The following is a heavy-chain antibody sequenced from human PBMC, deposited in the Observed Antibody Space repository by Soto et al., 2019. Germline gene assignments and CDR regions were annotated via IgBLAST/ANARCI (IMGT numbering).Heavy chain of an antibody. D-gene: IGHD3-22*01. CDR2: INPNSGGT. CDR1: GYTFTGYY. J-gene: IGHJ4*02. V-gene: IGHV1-2*02. CDR3: ARALRVVNTQMGQPLGY. Sequence: QVQLVQSGAEVKKPGASVKVSCKASGYTFTGYYMHWVRQAPGQGLEWMGWINPNSGGTNYAQKCQGRVTMTRDTSISTAYMELSRLRSDDTAVYYCARALRVVNTQMGQPLGYWGQGTLVTVSS.